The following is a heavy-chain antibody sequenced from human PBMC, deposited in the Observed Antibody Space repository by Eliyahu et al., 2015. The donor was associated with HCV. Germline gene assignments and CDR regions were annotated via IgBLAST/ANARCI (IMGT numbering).Heavy chain of an antibody. D-gene: IGHD3-22*01. Sequence: QVQLQESGPGLVKPSQTLSLTCTVSGGSISSGGYYWSWIRQHPGKGLEWIGYIYYSGSTYYNPSLKSRVTISVDTSKNQFSLKLSSVTAADTAVYYCAREGYDSSGYYYLGRLDYWGQGTLVTVSS. CDR1: GGSISSGGYY. CDR3: AREGYDSSGYYYLGRLDY. V-gene: IGHV4-31*03. J-gene: IGHJ4*02. CDR2: IYYSGST.